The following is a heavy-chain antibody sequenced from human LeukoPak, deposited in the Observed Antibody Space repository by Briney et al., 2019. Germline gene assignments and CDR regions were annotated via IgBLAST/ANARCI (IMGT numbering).Heavy chain of an antibody. CDR3: ARGGRDSAPARDGSTLGY. CDR1: GYTFTGYY. V-gene: IGHV1-2*02. J-gene: IGHJ4*02. D-gene: IGHD1-26*01. Sequence: ASVKVSCKASGYTFTGYYMHWVRQAPGQGLEWMGWINPNSGGTNYAQKFQGRVTMTRDTSISTACMELSRLRSDDTAVYYCARGGRDSAPARDGSTLGYWGQGTLVTVSS. CDR2: INPNSGGT.